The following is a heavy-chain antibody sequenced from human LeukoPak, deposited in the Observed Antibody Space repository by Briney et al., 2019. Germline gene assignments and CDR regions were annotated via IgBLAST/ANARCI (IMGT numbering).Heavy chain of an antibody. CDR2: MSPNSGDT. Sequence: GASVKVSCKASGYTFTTHDINWVRQATGQGLEWLGWMSPNSGDTGYAQKFQGRVTMTSDSSISTAYMELSSLRSEDTAVYYCARATLNYDILTGYYNVLDYWGQGTLVTVSS. CDR1: GYTFTTHD. J-gene: IGHJ4*02. V-gene: IGHV1-8*01. D-gene: IGHD3-9*01. CDR3: ARATLNYDILTGYYNVLDY.